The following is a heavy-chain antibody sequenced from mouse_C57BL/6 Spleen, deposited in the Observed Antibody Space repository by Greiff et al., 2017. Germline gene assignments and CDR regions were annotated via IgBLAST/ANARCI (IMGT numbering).Heavy chain of an antibody. CDR2: IDPSDSYT. V-gene: IGHV1-69*01. D-gene: IGHD4-1*01. Sequence: VQLQQSGAELVMPGASVKLSCKASGYTFTSYWMHWVKQRPGQGLEWIGEIDPSDSYTNYNQKFKGKSTLTVDKSSSTAYMQLSSLTSEDSAVYYCARSALGRGYAMDYWGQGTSVTVSS. CDR1: GYTFTSYW. CDR3: ARSALGRGYAMDY. J-gene: IGHJ4*01.